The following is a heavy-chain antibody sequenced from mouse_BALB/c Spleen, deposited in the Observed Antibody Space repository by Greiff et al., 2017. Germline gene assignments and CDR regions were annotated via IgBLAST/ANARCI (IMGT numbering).Heavy chain of an antibody. CDR1: GFNIKDYY. V-gene: IGHV14-1*02. Sequence: VQLKESGAELVRPGALVKLSCKASGFNIKDYYMHWVKQRPEQGLEWIGWIDPENGNTIYDPKFQGKASITADTSSNTAYLQLSSLTSEDTAVYYCARGPGAMDYWGQGTSVTVSS. CDR3: ARGPGAMDY. J-gene: IGHJ4*01. CDR2: IDPENGNT.